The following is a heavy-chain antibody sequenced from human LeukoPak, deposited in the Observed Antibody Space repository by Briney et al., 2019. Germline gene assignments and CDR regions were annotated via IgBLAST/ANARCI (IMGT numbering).Heavy chain of an antibody. V-gene: IGHV3-7*01. J-gene: IGHJ4*02. CDR3: ARDSPERGYSYGPLDNYFDY. Sequence: PGGSLRLSCAASGFTFSSYAMSWVRQAPGKGLEWVANIKQDGSEKYYVDSVKGRFTISRDNAKNSLYLQMNFLRAGDTAVYYCARDSPERGYSYGPLDNYFDYWGQGTLVTVSS. CDR2: IKQDGSEK. D-gene: IGHD5-18*01. CDR1: GFTFSSYA.